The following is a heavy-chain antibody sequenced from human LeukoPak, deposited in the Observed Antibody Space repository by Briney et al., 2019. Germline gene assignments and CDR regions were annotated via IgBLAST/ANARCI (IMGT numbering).Heavy chain of an antibody. CDR2: IASDGSST. CDR1: GFTFSSYW. V-gene: IGHV3-74*01. J-gene: IGHJ4*02. D-gene: IGHD4-23*01. Sequence: LPGGSLRLSCAASGFTFSSYWMNWVRHAPGKGLVWVSRIASDGSSTTYADSVKGRFSISRDNAKNTLYLQMNSLRVEDTAVYYCARGRPHGNDYWGQGTLVTVSS. CDR3: ARGRPHGNDY.